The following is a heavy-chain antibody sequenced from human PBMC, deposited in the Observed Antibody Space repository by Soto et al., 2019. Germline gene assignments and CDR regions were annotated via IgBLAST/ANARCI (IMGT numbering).Heavy chain of an antibody. Sequence: PSETLSLTCTVSGGSISSGDYYWSWIRQPPGKGLEWIGYIYYSRSTYYNPSLKSRVTISVDTSKNQFSLKLSSVTAADTAVYYCARDHYGDYWGDYYYYGMDVWGQGTTVTVSS. V-gene: IGHV4-30-4*01. CDR3: ARDHYGDYWGDYYYYGMDV. D-gene: IGHD4-17*01. J-gene: IGHJ6*02. CDR2: IYYSRST. CDR1: GGSISSGDYY.